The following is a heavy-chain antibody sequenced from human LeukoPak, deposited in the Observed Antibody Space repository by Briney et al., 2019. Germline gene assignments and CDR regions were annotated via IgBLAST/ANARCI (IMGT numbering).Heavy chain of an antibody. D-gene: IGHD3-16*01. Sequence: GGSLSLSWGASGFTISNYAMRWDRQAPKGGLGWVSTISGSGGSTYYADSVKGRSTISRDNSKNTLYLQMNGLRAEDTAVYYCANLWESLIGYLAGWGQGGLGTVS. V-gene: IGHV3-23*01. CDR2: ISGSGGST. CDR1: GFTISNYA. J-gene: IGHJ4*02. CDR3: ANLWESLIGYLAG.